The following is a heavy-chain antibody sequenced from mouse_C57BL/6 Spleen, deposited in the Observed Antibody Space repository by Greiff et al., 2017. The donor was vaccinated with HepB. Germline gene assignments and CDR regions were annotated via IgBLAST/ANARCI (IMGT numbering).Heavy chain of an antibody. V-gene: IGHV1-69*01. J-gene: IGHJ3*01. CDR3: GGVLGLWFAY. CDR2: IDPSDSYT. Sequence: VQLQQPGAELVLPGASVKLSCKASGYTFPSYWMHWVKQRPGQGLEWIGEIDPSDSYTNYNQKFKGKSTLTVDKSSSTAYMQLSSLTSEDSAFCYCGGVLGLWFAYWGQGTPATVSA. D-gene: IGHD4-1*01. CDR1: GYTFPSYW.